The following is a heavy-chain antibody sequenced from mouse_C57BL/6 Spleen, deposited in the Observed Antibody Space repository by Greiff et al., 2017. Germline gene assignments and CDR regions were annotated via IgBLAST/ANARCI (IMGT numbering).Heavy chain of an antibody. V-gene: IGHV5-17*01. CDR2: ISSGSSTI. CDR3: ARQSDRAGYGYFDV. J-gene: IGHJ1*03. CDR1: GFTFSDYG. Sequence: EVMLVESGGGLVKPGGSLKLSCAASGFTFSDYGMHWVRQAPEKGLEWVAYISSGSSTIYYADTVKGRFTISRDNAKNTLFLQMTSLGSEDTAMYYCARQSDRAGYGYFDVWGTGTTVTVSS.